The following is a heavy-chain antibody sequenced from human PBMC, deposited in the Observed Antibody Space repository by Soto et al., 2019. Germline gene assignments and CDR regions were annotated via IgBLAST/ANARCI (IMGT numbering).Heavy chain of an antibody. Sequence: QITLNESGPTPVKPTETLTLTCTFSGFSLTTSGVGVGWVRQSPGKAPEWLAFIYWDDDKRYSTSLKSRLTITKDTSKNQVVLTMANVDPADTATYYCAHRVLRAVFGLVTTTAIYFDFWGQGTPVVVSA. D-gene: IGHD3-3*01. J-gene: IGHJ4*02. CDR2: IYWDDDK. CDR1: GFSLTTSGVG. V-gene: IGHV2-5*02. CDR3: AHRVLRAVFGLVTTTAIYFDF.